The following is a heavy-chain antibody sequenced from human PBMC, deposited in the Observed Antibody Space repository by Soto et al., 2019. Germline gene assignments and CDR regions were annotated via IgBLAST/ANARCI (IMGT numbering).Heavy chain of an antibody. V-gene: IGHV3-33*01. D-gene: IGHD4-17*01. CDR2: IWYDGSNK. CDR1: GFTFSSYG. Sequence: PGGSLRLSCAASGFTFSSYGMHWVRQAPGKGLEWVAVIWYDGSNKYYADSVKGRFTISRDNSKNTLYLQMNSLRAEDTAVYYCAREKTTVSYYFDYWGQGTLVTVSS. J-gene: IGHJ4*02. CDR3: AREKTTVSYYFDY.